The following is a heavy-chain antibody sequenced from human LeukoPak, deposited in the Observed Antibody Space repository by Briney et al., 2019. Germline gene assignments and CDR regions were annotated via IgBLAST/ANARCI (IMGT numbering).Heavy chain of an antibody. CDR3: AGETRQPAKLKGAFDI. D-gene: IGHD2-2*01. CDR1: GFTFSSYA. V-gene: IGHV3-30*09. CDR2: ISYDGSNK. J-gene: IGHJ3*02. Sequence: GGSLRLSCAASGFTFSSYAMHWVRQAPGKGLEWVAVISYDGSNKYYADSVKGRFAISRDNSKNTLYLQMNSLRAEDTAVYYCAGETRQPAKLKGAFDIWGQGTMVTVSS.